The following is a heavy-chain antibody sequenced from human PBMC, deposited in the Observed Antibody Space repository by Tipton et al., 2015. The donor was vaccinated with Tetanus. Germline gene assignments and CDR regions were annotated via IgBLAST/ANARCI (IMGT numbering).Heavy chain of an antibody. CDR1: GFTFNDFA. D-gene: IGHD3-10*01. J-gene: IGHJ3*01. Sequence: SLRLSCVGSGFTFNDFAIHWVRQVSGEGLEWVSAVSGAGGSKVYADSVKGRFTISRDNANNSLYLQMSGLRPEDTALYYCARAVRGRDVFDVWGQGTVVSVSS. CDR2: VSGAGGSK. V-gene: IGHV3-9*01. CDR3: ARAVRGRDVFDV.